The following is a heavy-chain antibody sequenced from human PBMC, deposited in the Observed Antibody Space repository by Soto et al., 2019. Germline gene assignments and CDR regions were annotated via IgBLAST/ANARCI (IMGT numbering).Heavy chain of an antibody. D-gene: IGHD3-3*01. J-gene: IGHJ4*02. V-gene: IGHV2-5*02. Sequence: QITLNESGPTPVKPRQTLTLTCTFSGFSLTTSGVGVGWIRQSPGKAPEWLALIYWDDDKRYSPSLKSRLTITKDTYKNQLVLTMADVDPADTATYYCAHRVLRTVFGLVTTTAIYFDFWGQGTPVAVSS. CDR2: IYWDDDK. CDR1: GFSLTTSGVG. CDR3: AHRVLRTVFGLVTTTAIYFDF.